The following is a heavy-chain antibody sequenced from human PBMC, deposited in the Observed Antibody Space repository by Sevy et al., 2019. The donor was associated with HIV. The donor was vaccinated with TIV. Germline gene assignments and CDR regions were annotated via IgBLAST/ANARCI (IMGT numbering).Heavy chain of an antibody. CDR1: GFTFSNYW. D-gene: IGHD1-7*01. CDR3: ARAGPLVDGTLIPWAMEV. Sequence: GGSLRLSCAASGFTFSNYWMNWVRHAPGKGLEWVANIKHDGSDTYYADSVKGRFTLSRDDIKNALSLQMNSLRVEDTAVYYCARAGPLVDGTLIPWAMEVWGQGTTVTVSS. CDR2: IKHDGSDT. J-gene: IGHJ6*02. V-gene: IGHV3-7*01.